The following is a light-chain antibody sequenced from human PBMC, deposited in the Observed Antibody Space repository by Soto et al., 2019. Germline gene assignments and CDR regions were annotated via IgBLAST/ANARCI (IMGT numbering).Light chain of an antibody. CDR1: SSDVGGYND. CDR2: EVS. J-gene: IGLJ2*01. Sequence: QSALAQPSSVSGSPGQSITISCTGTSSDVGGYNDVSWYQHYPGKAPKLMICEVSNRPSGVSNRFSGSKSGNTASLTISGLQAEDEADYYCSSYTRSSTVIFGGGTKVTVL. V-gene: IGLV2-14*01. CDR3: SSYTRSSTVI.